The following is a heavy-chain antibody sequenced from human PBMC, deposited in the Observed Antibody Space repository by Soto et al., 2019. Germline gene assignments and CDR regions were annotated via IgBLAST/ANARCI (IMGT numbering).Heavy chain of an antibody. CDR3: ARLPKVVPAAMGGGKGYYYYYMDV. D-gene: IGHD2-2*01. CDR1: GGSISSGDYY. Sequence: PSETLSLTCTVSGGSISSGDYYWKWIRQHPGKGLEWIGYIYYSGSTNYNPSLKSRVTISVDTSKNQFSLKLRSVTAADTAVYYCARLPKVVPAAMGGGKGYYYYYMDVWGKGTTVTVSS. CDR2: IYYSGST. J-gene: IGHJ6*03. V-gene: IGHV4-61*08.